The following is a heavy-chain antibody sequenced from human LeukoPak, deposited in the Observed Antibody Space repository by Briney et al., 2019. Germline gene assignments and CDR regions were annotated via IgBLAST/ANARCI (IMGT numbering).Heavy chain of an antibody. CDR2: ISSSSSYI. Sequence: GGSLRLSCAASGFTFSSYSMNWVRQAPGKGLEWVSSISSSSSYIYYADSVKGRFTISRDNAKNSLYLQMNSLRAEDTAVYYCARDRGGVIVVAMYYFDYWGQGTLVTVSS. CDR3: ARDRGGVIVVAMYYFDY. CDR1: GFTFSSYS. V-gene: IGHV3-21*01. D-gene: IGHD3-22*01. J-gene: IGHJ4*02.